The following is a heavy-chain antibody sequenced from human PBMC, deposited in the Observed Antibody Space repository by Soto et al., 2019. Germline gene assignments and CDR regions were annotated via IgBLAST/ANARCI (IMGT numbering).Heavy chain of an antibody. CDR2: IIPIFGTA. CDR3: ARDTGRGTIFGLDY. D-gene: IGHD3-3*01. Sequence: GASVKVSCKASGGTFSSYAISWVRQAPGQGLEWMGGIIPIFGTANYAQKFQGRVTITADESTSTAYMELSSLRSEDTAVYYCARDTGRGTIFGLDYWGQGTLVTVSS. J-gene: IGHJ4*02. V-gene: IGHV1-69*13. CDR1: GGTFSSYA.